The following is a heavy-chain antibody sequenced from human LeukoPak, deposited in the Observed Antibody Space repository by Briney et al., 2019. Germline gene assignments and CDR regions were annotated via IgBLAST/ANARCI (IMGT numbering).Heavy chain of an antibody. CDR1: GGSISSSSYY. Sequence: SETLSLTCTVSGGSISSSSYYWGWIRQPPGKGLEWIGSIYYSGSTYYNPSLKSRVTISVDTSKNQFSLKLSSVTAADTAVYYCAREGTYQLLWSLPLPAYDYWGQGTLVTVSS. CDR2: IYYSGST. D-gene: IGHD2-2*01. J-gene: IGHJ4*02. V-gene: IGHV4-39*07. CDR3: AREGTYQLLWSLPLPAYDY.